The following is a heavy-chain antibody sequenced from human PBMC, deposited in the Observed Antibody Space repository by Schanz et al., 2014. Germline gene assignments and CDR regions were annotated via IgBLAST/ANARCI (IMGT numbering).Heavy chain of an antibody. CDR3: ARDKGGYYPFDY. J-gene: IGHJ4*02. Sequence: QVQLVESGGGVVQPGRSLRLSCAASGFTFSGYGMHWVRQAPGKGLEWVAASTGSGHASYYADSVRGRFTVSRDNFKNMFFLQMNSLRAEDTAVYYCARDKGGYYPFDYWGQESLVTVSS. V-gene: IGHV3-NL1*01. CDR2: STGSGHAS. D-gene: IGHD3-22*01. CDR1: GFTFSGYG.